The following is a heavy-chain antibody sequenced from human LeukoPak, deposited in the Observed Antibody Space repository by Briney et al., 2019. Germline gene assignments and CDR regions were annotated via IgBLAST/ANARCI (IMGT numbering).Heavy chain of an antibody. CDR3: ARGVVTDDYYMDV. Sequence: PSETLSLTCTVSGGSISSGRYYWTWIRLPAGKGLEWIGRLYTNDNTNYHPSLESRVSISVDTSTSQFYLQLTSVTAADTAVYFCARGVVTDDYYMDVWGKGTTVIVSS. CDR2: LYTNDNT. J-gene: IGHJ6*03. D-gene: IGHD2-21*02. V-gene: IGHV4-61*02. CDR1: GGSISSGRYY.